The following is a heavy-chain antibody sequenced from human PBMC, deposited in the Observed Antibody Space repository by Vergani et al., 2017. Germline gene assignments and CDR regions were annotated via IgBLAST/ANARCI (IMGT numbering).Heavy chain of an antibody. V-gene: IGHV3-21*01. CDR2: ISSSSSYI. CDR1: GFTFSSYS. Sequence: EVQLVESGGGLVKPGGSLRLSCAASGFTFSSYSMNWVRQAPGKGLEWVSSISSSSSYIYYADSVKGRFTISRDNAKNSLYLQMNSLRAEDTAVYYCARDLDHRGIAAAGTLQHWGQGTLVTVSS. CDR3: ARDLDHRGIAAAGTLQH. J-gene: IGHJ1*01. D-gene: IGHD6-13*01.